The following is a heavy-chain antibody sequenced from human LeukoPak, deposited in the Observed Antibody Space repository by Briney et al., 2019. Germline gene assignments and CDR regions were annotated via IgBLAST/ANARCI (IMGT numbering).Heavy chain of an antibody. V-gene: IGHV3-48*01. CDR1: GFTFSSYS. CDR2: ISSSSSNI. Sequence: PGGSLRLSCAASGFTFSSYSMNWVRQAPGKGLEWVSYISSSSSNIYYADSVKGRFTISRDNAKNSLYLQMNSLRAEDTAVYYCARTTVTPGSYDAFDIWGQGTMVTVSS. CDR3: ARTTVTPGSYDAFDI. J-gene: IGHJ3*02. D-gene: IGHD4-17*01.